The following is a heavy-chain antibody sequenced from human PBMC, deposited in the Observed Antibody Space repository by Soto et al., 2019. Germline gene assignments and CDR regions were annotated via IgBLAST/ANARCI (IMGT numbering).Heavy chain of an antibody. J-gene: IGHJ4*01. CDR3: SRGTSIPASGDY. CDR2: VSGYNGER. CDR1: GYTFTNYG. D-gene: IGHD6-6*01. Sequence: QVQLVQSGAEVKKPGASVKVSCKASGYTFTNYGINWVRQAPGKGLEWLGWVSGYNGERRYAQRVQDRVIMNTDTSTTTAYRQLRSLRSDDTAVYYCSRGTSIPASGDYWGQGTLVTVSS. V-gene: IGHV1-18*01.